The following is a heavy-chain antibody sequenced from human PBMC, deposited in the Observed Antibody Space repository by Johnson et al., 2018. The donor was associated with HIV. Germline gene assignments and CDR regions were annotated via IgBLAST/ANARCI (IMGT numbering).Heavy chain of an antibody. CDR1: GLTLSAYG. D-gene: IGHD2-21*01. V-gene: IGHV3-30*02. CDR2: IRYGGSNK. CDR3: AKDGIHMEVDI. J-gene: IGHJ3*02. Sequence: QVQLVESGGGVVQPGTSLRLSCEASGLTLSAYGLHWVRQAPGKGLEWVAFIRYGGSNKSYADSVKGRFTISRDNSKNTLYLQMNSLRAEDTAVYYWAKDGIHMEVDIWGQGTMVTVSS.